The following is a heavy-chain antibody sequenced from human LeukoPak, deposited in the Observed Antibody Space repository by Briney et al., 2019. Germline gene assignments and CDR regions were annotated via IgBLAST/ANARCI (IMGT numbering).Heavy chain of an antibody. Sequence: GGSLRLSCAASGFTFSSYAMSWVRQAPGKGLEWVSAISGSGGSTYYADSVKGRFTISRDNSKNTLYLQMNSLRAEDTAVYYCSSLYYYDSSGYTIFDYWGQGTLVTVSS. CDR2: ISGSGGST. J-gene: IGHJ4*02. CDR3: SSLYYYDSSGYTIFDY. D-gene: IGHD3-22*01. V-gene: IGHV3-23*01. CDR1: GFTFSSYA.